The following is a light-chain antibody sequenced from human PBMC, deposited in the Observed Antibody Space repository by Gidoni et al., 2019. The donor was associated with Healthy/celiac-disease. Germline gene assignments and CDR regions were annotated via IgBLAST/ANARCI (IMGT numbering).Light chain of an antibody. CDR3: QQRSNWPPVYT. CDR2: DAS. Sequence: VFSQSPATLSLSPGESATLSCRASQSVSSSLAWYHQQPGQAPRLLINDASNRATGIPASVRGSGSGTDVNLTNSSLEPEDFEVDYCQQRSNWPPVYTFGQGTKLEIK. CDR1: QSVSSS. J-gene: IGKJ2*01. V-gene: IGKV3-11*01.